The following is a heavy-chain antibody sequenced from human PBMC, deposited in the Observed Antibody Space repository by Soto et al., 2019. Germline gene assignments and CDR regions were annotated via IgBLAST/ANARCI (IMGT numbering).Heavy chain of an antibody. V-gene: IGHV1-2*02. CDR1: GYTFTNYY. CDR2: NNPGTGGT. J-gene: IGHJ4*02. CDR3: AKDIRFGSAGYGLDY. Sequence: ASVKVSCKASGYTFTNYYIHWVRQAPGQGLEWVGWNNPGTGGTNYAQKFQGRVTVTRDTSISTAYMELSRLTSDDTAMYYCAKDIRFGSAGYGLDYWGQGTLVTVPQ. D-gene: IGHD3-10*01.